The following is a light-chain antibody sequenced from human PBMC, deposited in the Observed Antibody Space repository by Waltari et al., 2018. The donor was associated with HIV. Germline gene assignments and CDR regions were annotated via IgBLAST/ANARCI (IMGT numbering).Light chain of an antibody. J-gene: IGLJ3*02. V-gene: IGLV2-23*02. CDR3: CSYAGSNWV. CDR2: EVN. CDR1: SSDVGSFNL. Sequence: QSALTQPASVSGSPGLSITISCSGTSSDVGSFNLVSWYKHHPGKAPKLMIYEVNKRPSGVSNRFSGSKSGNTASLTISGLQAEDEADYHCCSYAGSNWVFGGGTKLTVL.